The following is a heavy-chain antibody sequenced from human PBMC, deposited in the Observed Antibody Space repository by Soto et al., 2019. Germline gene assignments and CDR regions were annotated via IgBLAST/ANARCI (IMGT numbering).Heavy chain of an antibody. V-gene: IGHV4-39*01. Sequence: PDTISLTCTFTRRSITRSSYYWGWIRQPPGKGLEWIGSIYYSGSTYYNPSLKSRVTISVDTSKNQFSLKLSSVTAADTAVYYCARRGSGSYSDYWGQGTLVTVS. CDR3: ARRGSGSYSDY. CDR2: IYYSGST. CDR1: RRSITRSSYY. J-gene: IGHJ4*02. D-gene: IGHD3-10*01.